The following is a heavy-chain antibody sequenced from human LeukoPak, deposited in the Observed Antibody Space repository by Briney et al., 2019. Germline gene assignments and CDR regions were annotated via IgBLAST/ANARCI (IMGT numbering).Heavy chain of an antibody. D-gene: IGHD3-16*01. CDR2: IYYSGST. CDR1: GVAISGRRDY. Sequence: TASETLSLTCTVSGVAISGRRDYWGWIRQPPGKGLEWIASIYYSGSTHYNPSLKSRVTISVDTSRNQFSLELRTATAADSAIYYCARNVSRGEPGGAFDIWGQGTMVTVSS. J-gene: IGHJ3*02. V-gene: IGHV4-39*01. CDR3: ARNVSRGEPGGAFDI.